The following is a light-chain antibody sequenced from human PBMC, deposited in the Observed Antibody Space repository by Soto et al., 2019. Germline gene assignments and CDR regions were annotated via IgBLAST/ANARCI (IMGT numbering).Light chain of an antibody. CDR3: QQYNNWPRT. J-gene: IGKJ1*01. CDR1: QSVSSN. CDR2: GAS. V-gene: IGKV3-15*01. Sequence: EIVMTQSRSTLSVSPGERAILSCRASQSVSSNLAWYQQKPGQAPRLLIYGASTRATGIPARFSGSGSGTEFTLTISSLQSEDFAVYYCQQYNNWPRTFGQGTKVEIK.